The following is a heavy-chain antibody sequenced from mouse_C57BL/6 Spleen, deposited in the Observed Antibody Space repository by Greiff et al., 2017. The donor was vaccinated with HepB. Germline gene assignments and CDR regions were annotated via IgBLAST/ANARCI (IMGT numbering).Heavy chain of an antibody. CDR1: GYTFTSYW. CDR3: APNWDY. CDR2: IDPSDSYT. Sequence: VQLQQPGAELVKPGASVKLSCKASGYTFTSYWMQWVKQRPGQGLEWIGEIDPSDSYTNYNQKFKGKATLTVDTSSSTAYMQRSSLTSEDSAVYYCAPNWDYWGQGTTLTVSS. J-gene: IGHJ2*01. D-gene: IGHD4-1*02. V-gene: IGHV1-50*01.